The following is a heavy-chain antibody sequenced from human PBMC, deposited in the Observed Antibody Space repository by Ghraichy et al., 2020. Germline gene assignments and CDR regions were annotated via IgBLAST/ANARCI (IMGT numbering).Heavy chain of an antibody. Sequence: SETLSLTCAVSGGSISSSNWWSWVRQPPGKGLEWIGEIYHSGSTNYNPSLKSRVTISVDKSKNQFSLKLSSVTAADTAVYYCAGKRGYSYGTYYFDYWGQGTLVTVSS. CDR3: AGKRGYSYGTYYFDY. V-gene: IGHV4-4*02. D-gene: IGHD5-18*01. CDR2: IYHSGST. J-gene: IGHJ4*02. CDR1: GGSISSSNW.